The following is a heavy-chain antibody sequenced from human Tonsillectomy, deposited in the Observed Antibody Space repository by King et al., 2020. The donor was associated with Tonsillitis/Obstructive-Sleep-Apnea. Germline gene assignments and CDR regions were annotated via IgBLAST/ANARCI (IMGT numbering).Heavy chain of an antibody. V-gene: IGHV3-30*04. J-gene: IGHJ4*02. CDR1: GFTFSSYA. CDR3: ARDGGVEMATIENYFDY. CDR2: ISYDGSDE. Sequence: VQLVESGGGVVQPGRSLRLSCAASGFTFSSYAMHWDRQAPGKGLEWVAVISYDGSDEYYADSVKGRFTISRDNSKNTVYLQMNSLRAEDTAVYYCARDGGVEMATIENYFDYWGQGTLVTVSS. D-gene: IGHD5-24*01.